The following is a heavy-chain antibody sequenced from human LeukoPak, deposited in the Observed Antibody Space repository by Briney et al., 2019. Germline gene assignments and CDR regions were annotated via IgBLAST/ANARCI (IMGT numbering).Heavy chain of an antibody. D-gene: IGHD5-12*01. CDR2: IIPIFGTA. J-gene: IGHJ4*02. CDR3: ARNDIVATAFDY. V-gene: IGHV1-69*05. CDR1: GGTFSSYA. Sequence: ASVKVSCKASGGTFSSYAISWVRQAPGQGLEWMGRIIPIFGTANYAQKFQGRATITTDESTSTAYMELSSLRSEDTAVYYCARNDIVATAFDYWGQGTLVTASS.